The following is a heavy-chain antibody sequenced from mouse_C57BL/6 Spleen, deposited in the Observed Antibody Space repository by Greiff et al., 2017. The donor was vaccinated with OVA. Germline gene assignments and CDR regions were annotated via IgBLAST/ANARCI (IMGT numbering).Heavy chain of an antibody. CDR2: INPSTGGT. Sequence: EVQLQQSGPELVKPGASVQISCKASGYSFTGYSMNWVTQSPEKSLEWIGEINPSTGGTTYNQKFKAKATLTVDKSSSTAYMQLKSLTSEDSAVYYCAGGANWDYWGQGTTLTVSS. CDR1: GYSFTGYS. V-gene: IGHV1-42*01. CDR3: AGGANWDY. D-gene: IGHD4-1*01. J-gene: IGHJ2*01.